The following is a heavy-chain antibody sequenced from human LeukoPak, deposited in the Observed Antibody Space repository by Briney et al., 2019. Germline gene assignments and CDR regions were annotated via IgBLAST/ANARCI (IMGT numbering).Heavy chain of an antibody. J-gene: IGHJ4*02. CDR2: IKSKTDGGKT. D-gene: IGHD3-22*01. V-gene: IGHV3-15*01. CDR1: GFTFNNDW. Sequence: GGALRLSGAASGFTFNNDWMSWVRQAPGKGLEWVGRIKSKTDGGKTDYAAPVKGRFTIARDDSKNTLYLQMNSLKTEDTAVYYCTTLIREAGWGQGTLVTVSS. CDR3: TTLIREAG.